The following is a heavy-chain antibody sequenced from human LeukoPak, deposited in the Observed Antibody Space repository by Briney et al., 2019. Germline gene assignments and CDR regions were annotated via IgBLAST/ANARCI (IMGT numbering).Heavy chain of an antibody. CDR2: MNPVNGDT. V-gene: IGHV1-2*02. J-gene: IGHJ3*02. CDR1: GYSFTDKY. Sequence: ASVKVSCKASGYSFTDKYMHWVRQAPGQGLEWMGWMNPVNGDTMYPQIFQGRVTMTRDMSMSTGYMELSRLSSDDTAIYYCVRKWNDAFDIWGLGTLVTVSS. CDR3: VRKWNDAFDI. D-gene: IGHD1-1*01.